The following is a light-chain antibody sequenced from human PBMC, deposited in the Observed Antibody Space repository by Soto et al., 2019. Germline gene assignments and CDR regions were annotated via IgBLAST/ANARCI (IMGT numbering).Light chain of an antibody. Sequence: DIVMTQSPDSLAVSLGERATINCKSSQSVLYSSNNKNYLAWYQQRPGQPPKLLIYWASTRESGVPARFSGSGSGTDFTLTITSLQAEDVAVYYGQQYESTPPTFGQGTKLEIK. CDR1: QSVLYSSNNKNY. J-gene: IGKJ2*01. V-gene: IGKV4-1*01. CDR2: WAS. CDR3: QQYESTPPT.